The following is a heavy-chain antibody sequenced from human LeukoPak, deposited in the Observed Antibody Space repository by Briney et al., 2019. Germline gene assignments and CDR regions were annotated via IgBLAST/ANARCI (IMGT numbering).Heavy chain of an antibody. D-gene: IGHD1-1*01. CDR1: GFTFGDHA. V-gene: IGHV3-49*04. CDR3: ARGPIQLWIHNAMDV. Sequence: GGSLRLSCTGSGFTFGDHAMSWVRQAPEKGLEWVGFIRSKAYRGTIEYAASVKGRFTISRDDSASIAYLQMNSLKIEDTAVYYCARGPIQLWIHNAMDVWGQGTTVAVSS. CDR2: IRSKAYRGTI. J-gene: IGHJ6*02.